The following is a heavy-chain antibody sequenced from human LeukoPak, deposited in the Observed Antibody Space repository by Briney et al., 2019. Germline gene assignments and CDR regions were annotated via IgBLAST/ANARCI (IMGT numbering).Heavy chain of an antibody. J-gene: IGHJ5*02. CDR2: IIPIFGTA. D-gene: IGHD3-22*01. CDR3: AREGHDSSGYWSPDWFDP. Sequence: GASVKVSCKASGGTFSSYAISWVRQAPGQGLEWMGGIIPIFGTANYAQKFQGRVTITTDESTSTAYMELSSLRSEDTAVYYCAREGHDSSGYWSPDWFDPWGQGTLVTVSS. V-gene: IGHV1-69*05. CDR1: GGTFSSYA.